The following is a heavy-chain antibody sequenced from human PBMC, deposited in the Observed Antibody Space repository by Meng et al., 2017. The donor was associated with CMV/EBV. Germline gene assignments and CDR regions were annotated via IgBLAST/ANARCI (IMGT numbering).Heavy chain of an antibody. J-gene: IGHJ5*02. V-gene: IGHV1-69*05. CDR2: IIPIFGTA. CDR3: AREWGSSTNWFDP. Sequence: KAQGGTFISYAISWVRQAPGQGLEWMGGIIPIFGTANYAKKFQGRVTITTDESTSTAYMELSSLRSEDTAVYYCAREWGSSTNWFDPWGQGTLVTVSS. CDR1: GGTFISYA. D-gene: IGHD6-13*01.